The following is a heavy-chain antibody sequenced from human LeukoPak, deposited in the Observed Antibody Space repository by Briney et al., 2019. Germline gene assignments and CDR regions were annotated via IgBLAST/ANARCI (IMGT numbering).Heavy chain of an antibody. D-gene: IGHD2-15*01. CDR1: GYTFTSYY. CDR3: AKVSAANVAGIDP. V-gene: IGHV1-46*01. Sequence: GASVKVSCKASGYTFTSYYMHWVRQAPGQGLEWMGIINPSGGSTSYAQKFQGRVTMTRDMSTSTVYMELSSLRSEDTAVYYCAKVSAANVAGIDPWGQGTLVTVSS. J-gene: IGHJ5*02. CDR2: INPSGGST.